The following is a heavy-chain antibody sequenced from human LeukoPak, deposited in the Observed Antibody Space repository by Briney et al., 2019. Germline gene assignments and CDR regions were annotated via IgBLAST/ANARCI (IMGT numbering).Heavy chain of an antibody. D-gene: IGHD1-26*01. CDR3: ARDKLVGAIAFDI. CDR1: KFTFSTFS. J-gene: IGHJ3*02. Sequence: PGGSLRLSCAASKFTFSTFSMSWVRQAPGKGLEWVANIKQDGSEKYYVDSVKGRFTISRDNAKNSLYLQMNSLRAEDTAVYYCARDKLVGAIAFDIWGQGTMVTVSS. CDR2: IKQDGSEK. V-gene: IGHV3-7*01.